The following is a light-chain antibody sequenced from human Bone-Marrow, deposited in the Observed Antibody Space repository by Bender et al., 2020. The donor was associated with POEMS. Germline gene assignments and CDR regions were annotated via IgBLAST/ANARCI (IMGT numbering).Light chain of an antibody. V-gene: IGLV1-47*02. CDR3: AAWDDSLSAVL. CDR2: TDD. CDR1: DSNIGRNH. Sequence: QSVLTQPPSVSGSPGQRVTISCSGSDSNIGRNHVHWYQQVPGTAPKVLVYTDDQRPSGVPDRFSGSRSGTSASLAISGLRSEDEADYFCAAWDDSLSAVLFGGGTKVTVL. J-gene: IGLJ2*01.